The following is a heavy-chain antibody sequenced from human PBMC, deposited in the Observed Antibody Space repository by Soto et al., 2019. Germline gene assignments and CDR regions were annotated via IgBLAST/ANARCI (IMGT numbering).Heavy chain of an antibody. V-gene: IGHV4-61*01. CDR1: GGSVSSGSYY. J-gene: IGHJ4*02. CDR2: IYYSGST. Sequence: PSETLSLTCTVSGGSVSSGSYYWSWIRQPPGKGLEWIGYIYYSGSTNYNPSLKSRVTISVDTSKNQFSLKLSSVTAADTAVYYCARGYYYDSSGYPGIDYWGQGTLVTVSS. CDR3: ARGYYYDSSGYPGIDY. D-gene: IGHD3-22*01.